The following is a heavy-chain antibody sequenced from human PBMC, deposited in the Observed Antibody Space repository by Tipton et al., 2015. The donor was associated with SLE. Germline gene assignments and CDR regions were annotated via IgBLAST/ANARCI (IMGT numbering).Heavy chain of an antibody. J-gene: IGHJ5*02. CDR3: ARGSYDYDSRGSYAS. CDR2: VYHSGAT. CDR1: GGSINSHNW. Sequence: TLSLTCAVSGGSINSHNWWTWVRRPPGKGLEWIGEVYHSGATHYNPSLKSRVTISVDKSKNQFSLRLTSVTAADTAVYYCARGSYDYDSRGSYASWGQGTLVIVSS. V-gene: IGHV4-4*02. D-gene: IGHD3-22*01.